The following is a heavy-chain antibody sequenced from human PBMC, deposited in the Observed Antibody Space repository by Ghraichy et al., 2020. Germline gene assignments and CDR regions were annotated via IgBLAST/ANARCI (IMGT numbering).Heavy chain of an antibody. CDR2: ISWNSGSI. D-gene: IGHD3-3*01. Sequence: LSLTCAASGFTFDDYAMHWVRQAPGKGLEWVSGISWNSGSIGYADSVKGRFTISRDNAKNSLYLQMNSLRAEDTALYYGAKDMRHDRSTDDAFDIWGQGTRVTVSS. J-gene: IGHJ3*02. V-gene: IGHV3-9*01. CDR3: AKDMRHDRSTDDAFDI. CDR1: GFTFDDYA.